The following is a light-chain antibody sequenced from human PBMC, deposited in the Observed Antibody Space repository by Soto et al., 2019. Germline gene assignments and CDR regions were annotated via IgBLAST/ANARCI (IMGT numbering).Light chain of an antibody. CDR1: QSINSNY. CDR2: GAS. Sequence: EIVLTQSPGTLSLSPGERATLSCRASQSINSNYLAWYQLKPGQAPRLLIYGASNRATGIPDRFSGSGSGTDFTLTISRLEPEDFAVYYCQQYGSSGTFGQGTKVDIK. J-gene: IGKJ1*01. CDR3: QQYGSSGT. V-gene: IGKV3-20*01.